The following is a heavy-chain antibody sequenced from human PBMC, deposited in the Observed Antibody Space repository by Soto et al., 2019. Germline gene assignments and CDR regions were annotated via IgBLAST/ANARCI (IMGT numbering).Heavy chain of an antibody. CDR1: GGAFSNHA. D-gene: IGHD2-2*01. Sequence: SVKVSCKAAGGAFSNHAISWVRQAPGQGLEWMGGIIPIFGTPMYAQEFKGRVTITADESTSTAYMELSSLRSEDTAVYYCARGGDIVVVPAAQGADAFDIRGQGTMVTVSS. V-gene: IGHV1-69*13. CDR2: IIPIFGTP. J-gene: IGHJ3*02. CDR3: ARGGDIVVVPAAQGADAFDI.